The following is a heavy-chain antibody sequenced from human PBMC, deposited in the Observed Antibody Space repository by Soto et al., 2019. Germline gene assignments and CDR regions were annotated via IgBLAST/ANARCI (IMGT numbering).Heavy chain of an antibody. CDR1: GYTFTSYD. CDR3: ARIVVVVAATPGGAEIDY. Sequence: QVQLVQSGAEVKKPGASVKVSCKASGYTFTSYDINWVRQATGQGLEWMGWMNPNSGNTGYAQKFQGRVTMTRNTSISTAYMELSSLRSEDTAVYYCARIVVVVAATPGGAEIDYWGQGTLVTVSS. V-gene: IGHV1-8*01. J-gene: IGHJ4*02. CDR2: MNPNSGNT. D-gene: IGHD2-15*01.